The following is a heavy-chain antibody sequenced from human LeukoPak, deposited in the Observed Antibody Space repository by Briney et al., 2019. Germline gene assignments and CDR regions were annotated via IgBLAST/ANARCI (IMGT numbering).Heavy chain of an antibody. CDR1: GFTFSSYS. D-gene: IGHD2-21*02. CDR3: ARVPVVTAIPNYYYYMDV. J-gene: IGHJ6*03. Sequence: GSLRLSCAASGFTFSSYSMNWVRQAPGKGLEGVSSISSSSSYIYYADSVKGRFTISRDNAKNSLYLQMNSLRAEDTAVYYCARVPVVTAIPNYYYYMDVWGKGTTVTVSS. V-gene: IGHV3-21*01. CDR2: ISSSSSYI.